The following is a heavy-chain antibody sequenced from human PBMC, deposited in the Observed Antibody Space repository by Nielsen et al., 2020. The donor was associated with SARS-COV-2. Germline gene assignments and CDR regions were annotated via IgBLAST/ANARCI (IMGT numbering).Heavy chain of an antibody. V-gene: IGHV4-59*12. J-gene: IGHJ2*01. CDR1: GGSISSYY. CDR2: IYYSGST. Sequence: SETLSLTCAVSGGSISSYYWSWIRQPPGKGLEWIGYIYYSGSTNYNPSLKSRVTISVDTSKNQFSLKLNSVTAADTALYYCARDKCGGGSCYSTARYFDLWGRGTLVTVSS. CDR3: ARDKCGGGSCYSTARYFDL. D-gene: IGHD2-15*01.